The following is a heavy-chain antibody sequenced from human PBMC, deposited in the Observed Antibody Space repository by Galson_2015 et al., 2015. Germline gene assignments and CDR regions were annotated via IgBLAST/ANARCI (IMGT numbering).Heavy chain of an antibody. D-gene: IGHD6-19*01. CDR1: GFTSSSYG. CDR3: AKVKQWLSRNNWFDP. CDR2: ISYDGSNK. J-gene: IGHJ5*02. V-gene: IGHV3-30*18. Sequence: SLRLSCAASGFTSSSYGMHWVRQAPGKGLEWVAVISYDGSNKYYADSVKGRFTISRDNSKNTLYLQMNSLRAEDTAVYYCAKVKQWLSRNNWFDPWGQGTLVTVSS.